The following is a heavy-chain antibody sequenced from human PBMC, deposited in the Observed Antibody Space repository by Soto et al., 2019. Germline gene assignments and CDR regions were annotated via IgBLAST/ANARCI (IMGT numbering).Heavy chain of an antibody. J-gene: IGHJ4*02. CDR3: ARAGYTYCSGGSCPPHLDY. V-gene: IGHV3-23*01. D-gene: IGHD2-15*01. Sequence: EVQLLESGGGLVQPGGSLRLSCAASGFTFSSYGMSWVRQAPGKGLEWVSAISGSGGSTYYADSVKGRFTISRDNSKSTLYLQMNSLRADDTAVYYCARAGYTYCSGGSCPPHLDYWGQGTLVTVSS. CDR1: GFTFSSYG. CDR2: ISGSGGST.